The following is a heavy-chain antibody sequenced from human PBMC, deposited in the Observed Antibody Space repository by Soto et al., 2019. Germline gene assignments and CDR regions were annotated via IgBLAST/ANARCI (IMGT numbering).Heavy chain of an antibody. J-gene: IGHJ4*02. CDR1: GFTFGDYA. Sequence: PGGSLRLSCTASGFTFGDYAMSWFRQAPGKGLEWVGFIRSKAYGGTTEYAASVKGRFTISRDDSKSIAYLQMNSLKTEDTAVYYCTRDPRIAAAGLDYWGQGTLVTVSS. D-gene: IGHD6-13*01. CDR2: IRSKAYGGTT. V-gene: IGHV3-49*03. CDR3: TRDPRIAAAGLDY.